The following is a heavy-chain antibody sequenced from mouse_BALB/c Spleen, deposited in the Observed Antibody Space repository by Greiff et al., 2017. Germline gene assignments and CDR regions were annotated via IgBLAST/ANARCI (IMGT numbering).Heavy chain of an antibody. CDR1: GFTFSSYG. J-gene: IGHJ2*01. CDR3: ARRGTGPFDY. Sequence: EVQVVESGGGLVQPGGSLKLSCAASGFTFSSYGMSWVRQTPDKRLELVATINSNGGSTYYPDSVKGRFTISRDNAKNTLYLQMSSLKSEDTAMYYCARRGTGPFDYWGQGTTLTVSS. V-gene: IGHV5-6-3*01. D-gene: IGHD4-1*01. CDR2: INSNGGST.